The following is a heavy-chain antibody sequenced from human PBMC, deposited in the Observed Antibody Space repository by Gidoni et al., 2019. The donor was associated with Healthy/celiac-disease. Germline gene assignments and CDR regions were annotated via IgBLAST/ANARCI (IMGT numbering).Heavy chain of an antibody. CDR3: ARAVLGVLQGISGHNDY. J-gene: IGHJ4*02. D-gene: IGHD3-10*01. CDR1: GGSISSGGYY. Sequence: QVQLQESGQGLVKPSQTLSLTCTVSGGSISSGGYYWSWIRQHPGKGLEWIGDIYDSGSTYYNPSLKSRVTISVDTSKNQFSLKLSLVTAADTAVYYCARAVLGVLQGISGHNDYWGQGTLVTVSS. V-gene: IGHV4-31*03. CDR2: IYDSGST.